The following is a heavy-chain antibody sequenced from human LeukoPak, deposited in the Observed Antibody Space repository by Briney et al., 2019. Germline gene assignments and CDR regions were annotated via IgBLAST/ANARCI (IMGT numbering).Heavy chain of an antibody. D-gene: IGHD5-12*01. CDR1: GYTFTSYA. CDR3: ARARYSGVPYYYYYGMDV. V-gene: IGHV1-3*01. Sequence: ASVKVSCKASGYTFTSYAMHWVRQAPGQRLEWMGWINAGNGNTKYSQKFQGRVTITRDTSASTAYMELSSLRSEDTAVYYCARARYSGVPYYYYYGMDVWGQGTTVTVSS. CDR2: INAGNGNT. J-gene: IGHJ6*02.